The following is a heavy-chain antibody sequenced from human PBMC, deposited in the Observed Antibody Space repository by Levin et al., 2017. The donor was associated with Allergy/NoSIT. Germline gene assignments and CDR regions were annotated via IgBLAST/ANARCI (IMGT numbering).Heavy chain of an antibody. CDR1: GGSFSGYY. D-gene: IGHD5-18*01. J-gene: IGHJ4*02. CDR2: INHSGST. Sequence: PSETLSLTCAVYGGSFSGYYWSWIRQPPGKGLEWIGEINHSGSTNYNPSLKSRVTISVDTSKNQFSLKLSSVTAADTAVYYCARFKATLARGYSYGYDYWGQGTLVTVSS. V-gene: IGHV4-34*01. CDR3: ARFKATLARGYSYGYDY.